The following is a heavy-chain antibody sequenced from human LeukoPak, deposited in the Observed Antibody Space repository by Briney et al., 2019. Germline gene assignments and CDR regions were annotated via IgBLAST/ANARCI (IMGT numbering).Heavy chain of an antibody. CDR1: GYTFSSYG. D-gene: IGHD3-10*01. J-gene: IGHJ5*02. CDR2: MDPNSGNI. CDR3: ARGALWFGEGWFDP. V-gene: IGHV1-8*02. Sequence: GASVKVSCKASGYTFSSYGISWVRQAPGQGLEWMGWMDPNSGNIGYAQKFQGRVTMTRNTSISTAYMELSSLRSEDTAVYYCARGALWFGEGWFDPWGQGTLVTVSS.